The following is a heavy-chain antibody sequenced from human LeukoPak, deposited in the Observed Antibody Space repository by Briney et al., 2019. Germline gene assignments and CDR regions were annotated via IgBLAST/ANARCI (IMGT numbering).Heavy chain of an antibody. D-gene: IGHD3-22*01. CDR2: IRSKANSYAT. V-gene: IGHV3-73*01. J-gene: IGHJ3*02. Sequence: GGSLKLSCAASGFTLSGSAMHWVRQASGKGLEWVGRIRSKANSYATAYGASVKGRFTISRDDSKNTAYLHLNSLKTEDTALYYCRGITMIVETFDIWGQGTMVTVSS. CDR1: GFTLSGSA. CDR3: RGITMIVETFDI.